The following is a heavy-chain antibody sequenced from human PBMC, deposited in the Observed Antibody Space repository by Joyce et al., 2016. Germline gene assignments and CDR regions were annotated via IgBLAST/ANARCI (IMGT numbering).Heavy chain of an antibody. CDR2: IYPGDSDT. CDR3: AGSSSGEPFDP. D-gene: IGHD6-19*01. V-gene: IGHV5-51*01. Sequence: EVQLVQSGAEVKRPGESLKISCMTTGYSFTNYWIAWVRQKPGQGLEWMGIIYPGDSDTRYSPSFKGQVTISVDMSISTAYLQWSSLKASDTAIYYCAGSSSGEPFDPWGSGTLVTVSS. CDR1: GYSFTNYW. J-gene: IGHJ5*02.